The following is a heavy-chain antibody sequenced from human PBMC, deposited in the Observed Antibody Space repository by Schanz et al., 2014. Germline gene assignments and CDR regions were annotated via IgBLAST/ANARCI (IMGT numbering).Heavy chain of an antibody. J-gene: IGHJ4*02. CDR3: ARDRRNADLDY. V-gene: IGHV3-23*01. D-gene: IGHD1-1*01. Sequence: EVQLLESGGGLVQPGGSLRLSCAASGFTFGDYAMTWVCQAPGKGLEWVSLISDSGDTAYYADSVKGRFTMSRDNAKNSVFLQMNSLRAEDTALYYCARDRRNADLDYWGQGTLVTVSS. CDR1: GFTFGDYA. CDR2: ISDSGDTA.